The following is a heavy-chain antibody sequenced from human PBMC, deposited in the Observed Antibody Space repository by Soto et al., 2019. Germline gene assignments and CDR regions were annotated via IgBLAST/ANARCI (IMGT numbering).Heavy chain of an antibody. CDR1: GFTFSSYR. V-gene: IGHV3-7*04. J-gene: IGHJ5*02. CDR3: ARVVGAPNWFDP. Sequence: EVQLVDSGGGLVQPGGSLRLSCAATGFTFSSYRMSWVRQAPGKGLEWVANIKRDGSEKYYVDSVKGRFTISRDNAKNTLYLQMNSLRAEDTAVYYWARVVGAPNWFDPWGQGTLVTVSS. CDR2: IKRDGSEK. D-gene: IGHD1-26*01.